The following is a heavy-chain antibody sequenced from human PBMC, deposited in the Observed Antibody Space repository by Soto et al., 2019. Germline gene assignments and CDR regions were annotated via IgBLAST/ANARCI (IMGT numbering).Heavy chain of an antibody. Sequence: GGSLRLSCAASGFTFDDYGMSWVRQAPGKGLEWVSGINWNGGSTGYADSVKGRFTISRDNAKNSLYLQMNSLRAEDTALYYCARDLSVVADTPLPVPSDYWGQGTLVTVSS. CDR2: INWNGGST. CDR1: GFTFDDYG. J-gene: IGHJ4*02. CDR3: ARDLSVVADTPLPVPSDY. D-gene: IGHD2-15*01. V-gene: IGHV3-20*04.